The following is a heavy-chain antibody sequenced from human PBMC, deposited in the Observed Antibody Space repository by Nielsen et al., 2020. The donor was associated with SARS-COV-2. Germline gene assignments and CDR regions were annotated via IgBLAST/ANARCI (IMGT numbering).Heavy chain of an antibody. CDR3: ARRYSYYGYYFDY. CDR1: GGTFSSYA. CDR2: IIPIFGTA. D-gene: IGHD3-10*01. V-gene: IGHV1-69*06. Sequence: SVKVSCKASGGTFSSYAISWVRQAPGQGLEWMGGIIPIFGTANYAQKFQGRVTITADKSTSTAYMELSSLRSEDTAVYYCARRYSYYGYYFDYWGQGTLVTVSS. J-gene: IGHJ4*02.